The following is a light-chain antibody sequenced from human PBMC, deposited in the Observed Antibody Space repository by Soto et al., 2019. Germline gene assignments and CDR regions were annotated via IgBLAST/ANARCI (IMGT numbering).Light chain of an antibody. CDR2: EVD. CDR1: SSDVGGYNY. Sequence: QSVLTQPASVSGSPGQSITISCTGTSSDVGGYNYVSWYQHYPGKAPKLVIYEVDNRPSGISNRFSGSKSANTASLTTSGLQAEDEADYYCSSYTTSSTWVFGGGTKLTVL. J-gene: IGLJ3*02. V-gene: IGLV2-14*01. CDR3: SSYTTSSTWV.